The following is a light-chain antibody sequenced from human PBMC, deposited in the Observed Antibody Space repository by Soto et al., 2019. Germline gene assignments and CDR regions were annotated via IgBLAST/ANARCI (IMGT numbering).Light chain of an antibody. J-gene: IGKJ1*01. CDR1: QSISSW. V-gene: IGKV1-5*01. CDR2: DAS. Sequence: DIQRTQSPSTLSASVGDRATLTCRASQSISSWLAWYQQKPGKAPKLLIYDASSLESGVPSRFSGSGSGTDFTLTISRLEPEDFAVYYCQHYGSSWLTFGQGTKVDIK. CDR3: QHYGSSWLT.